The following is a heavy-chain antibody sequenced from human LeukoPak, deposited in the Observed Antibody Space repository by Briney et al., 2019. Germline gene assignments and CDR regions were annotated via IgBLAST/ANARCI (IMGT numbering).Heavy chain of an antibody. Sequence: PSETLSLTCTVSDGSIINNNHYWGWTRQPPGKGLEWIVSISYSGGTAYNPSLRSRVTISVDTSKNQFSLKVNSVTAADTAVYYCAREVEYYDSSGYRPHAFDIWGQGTLVTVSS. CDR2: ISYSGGT. D-gene: IGHD3-22*01. J-gene: IGHJ3*02. CDR3: AREVEYYDSSGYRPHAFDI. CDR1: DGSIINNNHY. V-gene: IGHV4-39*02.